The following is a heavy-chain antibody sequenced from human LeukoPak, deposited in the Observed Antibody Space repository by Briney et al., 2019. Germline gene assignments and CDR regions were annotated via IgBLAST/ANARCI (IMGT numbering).Heavy chain of an antibody. CDR3: ARQHCGGDCFMDV. Sequence: GGSLRLSCAASGFTFSSYWMSWVRQAPGKGLEWVANIKQDGSEKYYVDSVKGRFTISRDNSKNTLYLQMNSLRAEDTAVYYCARQHCGGDCFMDVWGQGTTVTVSS. D-gene: IGHD2-21*02. CDR1: GFTFSSYW. CDR2: IKQDGSEK. J-gene: IGHJ6*02. V-gene: IGHV3-7*03.